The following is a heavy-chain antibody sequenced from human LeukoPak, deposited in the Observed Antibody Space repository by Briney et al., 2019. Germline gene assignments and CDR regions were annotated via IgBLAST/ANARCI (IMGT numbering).Heavy chain of an antibody. CDR1: GGSFSGYY. V-gene: IGHV4-34*01. D-gene: IGHD2-2*02. Sequence: SETLSLTCAVYGGSFSGYYWSWIRQPPGKGLEWIGEINHSGSTNYNPSLKSRVTISVDTSKNQFSLKLNSVTAADTAVYYCARSGGLVVPAAIGNDAFDIWGQGTMVTVSS. CDR3: ARSGGLVVPAAIGNDAFDI. CDR2: INHSGST. J-gene: IGHJ3*02.